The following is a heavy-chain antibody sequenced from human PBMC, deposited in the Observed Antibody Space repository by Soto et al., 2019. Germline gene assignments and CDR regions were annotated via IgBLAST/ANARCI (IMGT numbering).Heavy chain of an antibody. CDR1: GFTFTSSA. CDR3: AARSLNYYDGMDV. V-gene: IGHV1-58*01. CDR2: IVVGSGNT. D-gene: IGHD2-15*01. J-gene: IGHJ6*02. Sequence: QMQLVQSGPEVKKPGTSVKVSCKASGFTFTSSAVQWVRQARGQRLEWIGRIVVGSGNTNYAQKLQERVNITRDMSTSTVYMELSSLRSADTAVYYGAARSLNYYDGMDVWGQGTRVTVSS.